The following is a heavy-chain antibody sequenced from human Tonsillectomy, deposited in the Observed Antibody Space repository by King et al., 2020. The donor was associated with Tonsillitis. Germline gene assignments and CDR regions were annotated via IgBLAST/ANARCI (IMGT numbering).Heavy chain of an antibody. CDR1: GFTFSDYD. Sequence: VQLVESGGGLVKPGGSLRLACAPSGFTFSDYDMNCVRQAPGKGLEWVSSLSMSGSNISFADCVKGRFPISRDNAKNSLYLQIHSLRVEETAVYYCAKDKWADYYDSGRGAFDIWGQGTMVTVSS. CDR3: AKDKWADYYDSGRGAFDI. CDR2: LSMSGSNI. D-gene: IGHD3-22*01. J-gene: IGHJ3*02. V-gene: IGHV3-21*01.